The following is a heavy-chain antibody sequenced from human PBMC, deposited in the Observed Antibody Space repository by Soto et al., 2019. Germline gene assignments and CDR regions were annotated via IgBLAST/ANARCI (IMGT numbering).Heavy chain of an antibody. CDR2: IYHTGIT. V-gene: IGHV4-4*02. CDR1: GDSINSNYW. CDR3: ARSPGSFTISCFDP. J-gene: IGHJ5*02. Sequence: SETLSLTCGVSGDSINSNYWWSWFRQTQGKGLEWIGDIYHTGITNYNPSPKSRVTMSVDNSKNLFSLNLTSVSAAETALYYCARSPGSFTISCFDPWGQGTLVT. D-gene: IGHD2-21*01.